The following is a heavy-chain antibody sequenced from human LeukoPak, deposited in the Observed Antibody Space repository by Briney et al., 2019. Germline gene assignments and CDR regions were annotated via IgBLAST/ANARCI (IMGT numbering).Heavy chain of an antibody. CDR2: INHSGST. D-gene: IGHD1-26*01. CDR1: GGSISSFY. Sequence: SETLSLTCTVSGGSISSFYWNWIRQPPGKGLEWIGEINHSGSTNYNPSLKSRVTISVDTSMNQFSLKLTSVTAADTAVYYCARRQWEVGDYWGQGTPVTVSS. V-gene: IGHV4-34*01. J-gene: IGHJ4*02. CDR3: ARRQWEVGDY.